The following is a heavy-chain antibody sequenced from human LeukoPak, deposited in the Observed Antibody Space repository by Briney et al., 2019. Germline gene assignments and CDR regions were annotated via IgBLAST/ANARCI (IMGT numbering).Heavy chain of an antibody. D-gene: IGHD5/OR15-5a*01. Sequence: GTSLRLSCFTSGFTFRTCGVHWVRQAPGKGLEWVSLTSGDGITTYFADSVKGRFTISRDNSKSSLFLQMNSLRTEYTALYYCARDHVYGGADYWGQGTLVTVSS. J-gene: IGHJ4*02. V-gene: IGHV3-43*02. CDR1: GFTFRTCG. CDR3: ARDHVYGGADY. CDR2: TSGDGITT.